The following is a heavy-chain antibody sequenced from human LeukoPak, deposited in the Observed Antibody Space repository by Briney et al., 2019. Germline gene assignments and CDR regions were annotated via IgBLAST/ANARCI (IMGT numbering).Heavy chain of an antibody. J-gene: IGHJ6*02. Sequence: GGSLRLSCAASGFTFRNYAMHWVRQAPGKGLEWVAVISYDGSNKYYADSVKGRFTISRDNSKNTLYLQMNSLRAEDTAVYYCARTYYDSSGYHYYYYGMDVWGQGTTVTVSS. CDR2: ISYDGSNK. D-gene: IGHD3-22*01. CDR1: GFTFRNYA. V-gene: IGHV3-30*19. CDR3: ARTYYDSSGYHYYYYGMDV.